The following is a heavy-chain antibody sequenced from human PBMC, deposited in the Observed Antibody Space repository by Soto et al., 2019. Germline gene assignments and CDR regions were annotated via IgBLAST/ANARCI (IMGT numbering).Heavy chain of an antibody. J-gene: IGHJ5*02. Sequence: QVQPVQSGAEVKKPGSSVKVSCKASGGTFSSYAISWVRQAPGQGLEWMGGIIPIFGTANYAQKFQGRVTITADESTSTAYMELSSLRSEDTAVYYCARDGVGGSGWYFWFDPWGQGTLVTVSS. CDR2: IIPIFGTA. V-gene: IGHV1-69*01. CDR3: ARDGVGGSGWYFWFDP. CDR1: GGTFSSYA. D-gene: IGHD6-19*01.